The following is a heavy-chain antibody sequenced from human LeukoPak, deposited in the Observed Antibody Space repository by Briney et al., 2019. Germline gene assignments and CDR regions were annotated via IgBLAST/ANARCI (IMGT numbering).Heavy chain of an antibody. CDR2: ITGSGTDI. Sequence: GGSLTLSCAASGFTFSSYSMNWVRQPPGKGPEWISWITGSGTDIIYADSVKGRFTISRDNAKNSLYLQMNSLRAEDTAVYYCARDQDYGFTYWGQGTLVTVSS. CDR3: ARDQDYGFTY. J-gene: IGHJ4*02. CDR1: GFTFSSYS. D-gene: IGHD4-17*01. V-gene: IGHV3-48*01.